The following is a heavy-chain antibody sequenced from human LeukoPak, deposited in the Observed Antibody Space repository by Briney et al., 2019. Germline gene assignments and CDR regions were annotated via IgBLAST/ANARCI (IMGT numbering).Heavy chain of an antibody. J-gene: IGHJ1*01. Sequence: SQTLSLTCTVSGGSISSGSYYWSWIRQPAGKGLEWIGRIYTSGSTNYNPSLKSRVTLSVDTSKNQFSLKLSSVTAADTAVYYCAREIGGSVYYDFWSGYYIQHWGQGTLVTVSS. CDR3: AREIGGSVYYDFWSGYYIQH. CDR1: GGSISSGSYY. V-gene: IGHV4-61*02. CDR2: IYTSGST. D-gene: IGHD3-3*01.